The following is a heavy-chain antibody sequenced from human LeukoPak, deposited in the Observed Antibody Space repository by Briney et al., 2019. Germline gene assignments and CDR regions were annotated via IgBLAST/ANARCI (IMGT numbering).Heavy chain of an antibody. V-gene: IGHV1-18*01. J-gene: IGHJ6*03. CDR2: ISGYNGHA. CDR3: ARARLRRKYYYYMDV. CDR1: GYTFSLYG. Sequence: ASVKVSCKPSGYTFSLYGINWVRQAPGEGLEWMGWISGYNGHANYAQKFQGRVTLTTDASTNTAYMELRSLRSDDTAVYYCARARLRRKYYYYMDVWGKGSTVTVSS. D-gene: IGHD5-12*01.